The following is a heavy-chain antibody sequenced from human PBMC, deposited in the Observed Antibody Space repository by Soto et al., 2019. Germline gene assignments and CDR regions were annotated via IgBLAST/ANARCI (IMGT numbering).Heavy chain of an antibody. J-gene: IGHJ2*01. Sequence: EVQLVESGGGLVQPGGSLRLSCAASGFTFSSYSMNWVRQAPGKGLEWVSYISSSSSTIYYADSVKGRFTISRDNAKNSLYLQMNSLRDEDTAVYYCAAPGRYCTNRVCHTPGPYFDLWGRRTLVTVSS. D-gene: IGHD2-8*01. CDR2: ISSSSSTI. V-gene: IGHV3-48*02. CDR3: AAPGRYCTNRVCHTPGPYFDL. CDR1: GFTFSSYS.